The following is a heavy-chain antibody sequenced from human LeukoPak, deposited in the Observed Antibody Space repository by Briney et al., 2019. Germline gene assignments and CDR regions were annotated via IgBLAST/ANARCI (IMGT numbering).Heavy chain of an antibody. V-gene: IGHV3-21*01. D-gene: IGHD6-13*01. CDR1: GFTFSSYS. Sequence: GGSLRLSCAASGFTFSSYSMNWVRQAPGKGLEWVSFISSSRSYIYYADSVKGRFTISRDNAKNSLYLQMNSLRAEDAAVYYCARFIAAPYYFDYWGRGTLVTVSS. J-gene: IGHJ4*02. CDR2: ISSSRSYI. CDR3: ARFIAAPYYFDY.